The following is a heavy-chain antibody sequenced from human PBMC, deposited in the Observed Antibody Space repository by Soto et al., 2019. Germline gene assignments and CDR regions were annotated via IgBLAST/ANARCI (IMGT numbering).Heavy chain of an antibody. CDR1: GYTFTSYG. CDR2: ISAYNGNT. J-gene: IGHJ5*02. CDR3: ARDPFEYYYDSSGPNWFDT. Sequence: GASVKVSCKASGYTFTSYGISWVRQAPGQGLEWMGWISAYNGNTNYAQKLQGRVTMTTDTSTSTAYMELRSLRSDDTAVYYCARDPFEYYYDSSGPNWFDTWGQGTLVTVSS. V-gene: IGHV1-18*01. D-gene: IGHD3-22*01.